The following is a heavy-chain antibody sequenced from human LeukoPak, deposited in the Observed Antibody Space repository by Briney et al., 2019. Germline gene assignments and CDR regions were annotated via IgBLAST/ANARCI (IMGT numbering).Heavy chain of an antibody. V-gene: IGHV3-74*01. CDR1: GFTFSSYW. Sequence: GGSLRLSCAASGFTFSSYWIHWVRQAPGKGLLWVSRITIDVTNTDYADSVKGRFTISRDNSKNTLYLQMNSLRAEDTAVYYCAKGGCSGGSCYYYYYYMDVWGKGTTVTISS. CDR3: AKGGCSGGSCYYYYYYMDV. CDR2: ITIDVTNT. D-gene: IGHD2-15*01. J-gene: IGHJ6*03.